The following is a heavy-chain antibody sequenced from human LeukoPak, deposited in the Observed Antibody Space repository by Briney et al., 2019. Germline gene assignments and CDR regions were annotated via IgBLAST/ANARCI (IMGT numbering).Heavy chain of an antibody. V-gene: IGHV3-48*03. CDR2: ISSSGSTI. CDR3: ARDPYNGSYGDYYYYYMDV. J-gene: IGHJ6*03. D-gene: IGHD1-26*01. Sequence: GGSLRLSCAASGFTFSSYEMNWVRQAPGKGLEWVSYISSSGSTIYYADSVKGRFTISRDNAKNSLYLQMNSLRAEDTAVYYCARDPYNGSYGDYYYYYMDVWGRGTTVTISS. CDR1: GFTFSSYE.